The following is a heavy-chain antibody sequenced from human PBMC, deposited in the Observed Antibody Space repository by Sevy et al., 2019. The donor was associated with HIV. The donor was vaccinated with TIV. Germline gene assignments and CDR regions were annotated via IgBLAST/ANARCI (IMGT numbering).Heavy chain of an antibody. CDR1: GYSFSDYW. V-gene: IGHV5-51*01. Sequence: GESLKISCKGSGYSFSDYWIGWVRRKPGKGLEWMGIICPGDSETRYNPSFEGQVTISADTSINTAYLEWRSLKASDTAMYYCARHKLSYDNNWIQDNWFDPWGQGTLVTVSS. D-gene: IGHD1-1*01. CDR3: ARHKLSYDNNWIQDNWFDP. J-gene: IGHJ5*02. CDR2: ICPGDSET.